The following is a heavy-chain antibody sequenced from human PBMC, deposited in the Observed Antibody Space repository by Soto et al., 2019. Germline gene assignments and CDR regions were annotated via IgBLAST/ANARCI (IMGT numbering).Heavy chain of an antibody. D-gene: IGHD2-21*01. J-gene: IGHJ6*02. CDR3: ARGLWGYCGTECYPLDV. CDR1: GDSISGYY. CDR2: MYNTGST. V-gene: IGHV4-59*01. Sequence: SETLSLTCTVSGDSISGYYWSWIRQPPGKGLEWIGYMYNTGSTVYNPSFKSRVTISVDTSKNQFSLKLNSVTAADTAVYYCARGLWGYCGTECYPLDVWGQGTTVTVSS.